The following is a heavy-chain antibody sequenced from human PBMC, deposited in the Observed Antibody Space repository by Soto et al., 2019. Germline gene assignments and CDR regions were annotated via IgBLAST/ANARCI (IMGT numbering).Heavy chain of an antibody. CDR1: GGSISSYY. D-gene: IGHD2-8*01. J-gene: IGHJ6*02. CDR3: ARDIMGTNYYYYGMDV. Sequence: QVQLQESGPGLVKPSETLPLTCTVSGGSISSYYWSWIRQPPGKGLEWIGYIYYSGSTNYNPSLKSRVTISVDTSKNQFSLKLSSVTAADTAVYYCARDIMGTNYYYYGMDVWGQGTTVTVSS. V-gene: IGHV4-59*01. CDR2: IYYSGST.